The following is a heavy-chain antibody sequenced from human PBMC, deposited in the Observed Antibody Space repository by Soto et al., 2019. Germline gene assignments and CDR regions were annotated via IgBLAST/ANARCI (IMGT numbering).Heavy chain of an antibody. V-gene: IGHV3-23*01. CDR3: AKNRLGIQWPHGYY. CDR1: GFTFSSYA. Sequence: GSLRLSCAASGFTFSSYAMSWVRQAPGKGLEWVSAISGSGGSTYYADSVKGRFTISRDNSKNTLYLQMNSLRAEDTAVYYCAKNRLGIQWPHGYYWGQGTLVTVSS. CDR2: ISGSGGST. D-gene: IGHD3-16*01. J-gene: IGHJ4*02.